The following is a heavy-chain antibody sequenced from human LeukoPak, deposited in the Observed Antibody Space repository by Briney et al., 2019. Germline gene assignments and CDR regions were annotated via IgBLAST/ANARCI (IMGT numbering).Heavy chain of an antibody. CDR1: GDSITSRTYY. CDR2: IWNSGST. CDR3: ATDVSSTFPNWVDP. V-gene: IGHV4-31*03. D-gene: IGHD6-6*01. Sequence: SETLSLTCSVSGDSITSRTYYWTWIRQHPEKGLKWIGYIWNSGSTNYSPSLKGRVTISVDTSKNQFSLKLTSVTAADTAVYYCATDVSSTFPNWVDPWGQGIPVIVSS. J-gene: IGHJ5*02.